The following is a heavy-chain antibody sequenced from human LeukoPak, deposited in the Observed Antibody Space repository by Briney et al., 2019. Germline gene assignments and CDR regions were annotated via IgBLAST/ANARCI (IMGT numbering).Heavy chain of an antibody. J-gene: IGHJ3*02. CDR3: ARRGRPGIAVAATGAFDI. V-gene: IGHV3-7*01. Sequence: GGSLRLSCAASGFTFSSYWMSWVRQAPGKGLEWVANIKQDGSEKYYVDSVKGRFTISRDNSKNTLYPQMNSLRAEDTAVYYCARRGRPGIAVAATGAFDIWGQGTTVTVSS. CDR1: GFTFSSYW. D-gene: IGHD6-19*01. CDR2: IKQDGSEK.